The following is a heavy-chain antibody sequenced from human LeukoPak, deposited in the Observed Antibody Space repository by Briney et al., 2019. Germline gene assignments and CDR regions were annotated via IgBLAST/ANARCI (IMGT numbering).Heavy chain of an antibody. J-gene: IGHJ3*02. CDR3: AREVYGDYVDAFDI. Sequence: PGGSLRLSCAASGFAFSSYSMNWVRQAPGKGLEWVSYISSSSGTIYYADSVKGRFTISRDNAKNSLYLQVNSLRAEDTAVYYCAREVYGDYVDAFDIWGQGTMVTVSS. D-gene: IGHD4-17*01. CDR2: ISSSSGTI. V-gene: IGHV3-48*04. CDR1: GFAFSSYS.